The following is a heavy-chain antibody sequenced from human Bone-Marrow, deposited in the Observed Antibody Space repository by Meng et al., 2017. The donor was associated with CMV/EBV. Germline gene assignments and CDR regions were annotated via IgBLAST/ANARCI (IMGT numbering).Heavy chain of an antibody. CDR1: GFTVSYTY. Sequence: LSCAASGFTVSYTYMNWVRQAPGKGLEWVSVIYSGGSTYYADSVKGRFTISRDNSKNTLYLQMNSLRVEDTAVYYCARGLAAGGSGIYDYWGQGTLVTVSS. J-gene: IGHJ4*02. CDR3: ARGLAAGGSGIYDY. CDR2: IYSGGST. D-gene: IGHD6-13*01. V-gene: IGHV3-53*01.